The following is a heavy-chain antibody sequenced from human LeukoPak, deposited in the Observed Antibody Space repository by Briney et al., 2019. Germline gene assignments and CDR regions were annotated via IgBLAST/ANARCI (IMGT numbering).Heavy chain of an antibody. CDR3: AREGVVAATIDY. V-gene: IGHV4-30-4*01. Sequence: SQTLSLTCTVSGGSISSGDYYWSWIRQPPGKGLEWIGYIYYSGSTYYNPSLKSRVTISVDTSKNQFSLKLSSVTAADTAVYYCAREGVVAATIDYWGQGTLVTVSS. CDR1: GGSISSGDYY. J-gene: IGHJ4*02. CDR2: IYYSGST. D-gene: IGHD2-15*01.